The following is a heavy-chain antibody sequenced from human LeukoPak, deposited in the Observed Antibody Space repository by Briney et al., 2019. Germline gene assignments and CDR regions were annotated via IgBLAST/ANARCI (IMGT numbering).Heavy chain of an antibody. CDR2: INPSGSRM. CDR3: ARTPVFARQRHDAFDV. D-gene: IGHD2-2*01. Sequence: PGGSLRLSCAASGFTFTDYYMSWIRQAPGKGLEWISYINPSGSRMFYADSVKGRVTISRDNAENSLYLVWDSLSAEDTAVYYCARTPVFARQRHDAFDVWGQGTMVTVSS. CDR1: GFTFTDYY. V-gene: IGHV3-11*04. J-gene: IGHJ3*01.